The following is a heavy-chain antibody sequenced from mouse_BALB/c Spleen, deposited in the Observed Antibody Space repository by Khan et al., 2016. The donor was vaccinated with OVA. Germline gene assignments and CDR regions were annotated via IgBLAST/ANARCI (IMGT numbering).Heavy chain of an antibody. CDR3: RISTINA. V-gene: IGHV14-3*02. CDR2: TDPANGNT. Sequence: IQLVQSGAELVKPAASLKLSCTASGYNIKDIYIHWVKQRPENGLERIRRTDPANGNTKYDPKFQGKATITADTSSNTAYLQLSSLTSEDTAVYYCRISTINAWGQGTTLTVSS. CDR1: GYNIKDIY. J-gene: IGHJ2*01.